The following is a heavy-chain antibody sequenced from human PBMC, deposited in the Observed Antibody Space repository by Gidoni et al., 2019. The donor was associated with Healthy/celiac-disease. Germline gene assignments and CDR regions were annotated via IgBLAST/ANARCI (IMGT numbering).Heavy chain of an antibody. CDR3: ARWGGVVVAARYYYYYGMDV. V-gene: IGHV4-34*01. Sequence: QVQLQQWGAGLLKPSETLSLTCAVYGGSFSGYYWSWIRQPPGKGLEWIGEINHSGSTNYNPSLKSRVTISVDTPKNQFSLKLSSVTAADTAVYYCARWGGVVVAARYYYYYGMDVWGQGTTVTVSS. CDR2: INHSGST. CDR1: GGSFSGYY. D-gene: IGHD2-15*01. J-gene: IGHJ6*02.